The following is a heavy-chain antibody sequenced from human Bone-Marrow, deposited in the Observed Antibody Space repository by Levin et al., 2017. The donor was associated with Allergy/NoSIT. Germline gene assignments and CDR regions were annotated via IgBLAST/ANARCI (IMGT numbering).Heavy chain of an antibody. CDR3: ARGGEVPSQYYFDY. CDR2: INFNGIT. D-gene: IGHD1-1*01. Sequence: SQTLSLPCAVNGESFRGYFWTWIRQSPGKGLEWIGQINFNGITTYNPSLKSRVIISVDPTKKQFSLKLTYLTAADTAVYFCARGGEVPSQYYFDYWGQGTLVTVSS. CDR1: GESFRGYF. V-gene: IGHV4-34*01. J-gene: IGHJ4*02.